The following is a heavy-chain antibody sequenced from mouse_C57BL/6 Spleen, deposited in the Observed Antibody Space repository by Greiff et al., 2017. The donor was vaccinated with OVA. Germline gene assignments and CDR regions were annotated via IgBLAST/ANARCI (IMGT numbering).Heavy chain of an antibody. D-gene: IGHD2-5*01. CDR3: ARGEVYSNYVDYAMDY. Sequence: QVQLQQPGTELVKPGASVKLSCKASGYTFTSYWMHWVKQRPGQGLEWIGNINPRNGGTNYNEKFKSKATLTVDKSSSTAYMQLSSLTSEDSAVYYCARGEVYSNYVDYAMDYWGQGTSVTVSS. CDR2: INPRNGGT. CDR1: GYTFTSYW. J-gene: IGHJ4*01. V-gene: IGHV1-53*01.